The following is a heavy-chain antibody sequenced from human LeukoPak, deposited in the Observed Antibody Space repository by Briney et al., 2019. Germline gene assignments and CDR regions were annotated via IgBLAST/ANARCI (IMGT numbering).Heavy chain of an antibody. J-gene: IGHJ4*02. CDR1: RFTFTSSA. CDR3: ARGGDYPY. Sequence: SGKVSCKASRFTFTSSAMQWVRQARGQRLEWIGWIVVGSGNTNYAQKFQERVTITRDMSTSTAYMELSSLRSEDTAVYYCARGGDYPYWGQGTLVTVSS. CDR2: IVVGSGNT. D-gene: IGHD4-17*01. V-gene: IGHV1-58*02.